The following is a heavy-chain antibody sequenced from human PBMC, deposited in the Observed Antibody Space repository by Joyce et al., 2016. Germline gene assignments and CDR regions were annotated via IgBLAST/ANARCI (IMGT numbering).Heavy chain of an antibody. CDR2: INPNPGGT. CDR3: ARGQAAIAARANWFDP. Sequence: KASRYTFTAYFIHWVRQAPGQGLEWMGRINPNPGGTNYAQKFQGRVTMTRDTSISTAYMELSRVKSDDTAVYYCARGQAAIAARANWFDPWGQGTLVTVSS. CDR1: RYTFTAYF. J-gene: IGHJ5*02. D-gene: IGHD6-6*01. V-gene: IGHV1-2*06.